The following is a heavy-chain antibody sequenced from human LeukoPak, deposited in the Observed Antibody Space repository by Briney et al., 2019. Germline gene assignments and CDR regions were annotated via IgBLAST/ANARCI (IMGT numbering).Heavy chain of an antibody. J-gene: IGHJ5*02. Sequence: ASVKVSCKASGYTFTSYDMNWVRQATGQGLEWMGWMNPNSGNTVYAQKFQGRVTMTRDTSISTAYMELSSLRSEDTAMYYCARKNYCSGGSCYSRGWFDPWGQGTLVTVSS. CDR1: GYTFTSYD. V-gene: IGHV1-8*01. CDR3: ARKNYCSGGSCYSRGWFDP. CDR2: MNPNSGNT. D-gene: IGHD2-15*01.